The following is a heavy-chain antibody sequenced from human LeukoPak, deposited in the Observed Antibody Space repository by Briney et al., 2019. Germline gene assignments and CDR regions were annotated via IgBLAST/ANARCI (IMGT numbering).Heavy chain of an antibody. CDR1: GGSISSYY. Sequence: SETLSLTCTVSGGSISSYYWSWIRQPPGKGLEWIGYIYYSGSTKYNPYLKSRVTISIDTSKNQFSLKLSSVTAADTALYYCARGTGAYYYLWGQGTMVTVSS. J-gene: IGHJ3*01. D-gene: IGHD3-22*01. CDR3: ARGTGAYYYL. CDR2: IYYSGST. V-gene: IGHV4-59*01.